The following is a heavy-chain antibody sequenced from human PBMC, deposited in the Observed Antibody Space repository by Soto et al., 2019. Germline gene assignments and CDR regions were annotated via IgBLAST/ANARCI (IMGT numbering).Heavy chain of an antibody. CDR3: ASFLDRGRDGMDV. Sequence: QVQLVQAGAEVKKPGSSVKVSCKASGGTFSSYAISWVRQAPGQGLEWMGGIIPIFGTANYAQKFQCRVTITADKSTSKAYMELSSLRSEDTAVYYCASFLDRGRDGMDVWGQGTTVTVSS. D-gene: IGHD3-16*01. CDR1: GGTFSSYA. CDR2: IIPIFGTA. J-gene: IGHJ6*02. V-gene: IGHV1-69*06.